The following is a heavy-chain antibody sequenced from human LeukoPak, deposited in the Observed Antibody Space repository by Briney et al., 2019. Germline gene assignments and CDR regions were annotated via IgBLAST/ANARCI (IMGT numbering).Heavy chain of an antibody. J-gene: IGHJ3*02. D-gene: IGHD3-16*02. CDR3: ARFRVEDYVWESYRYEVGAFDI. Sequence: PSETLSLTCTVSGGSISSSGYYWGWIRQPPGKGLEWIGSIYYSGSTYYNPSLKSRVTISVDTSKNQFSLKLSSVTAADTAVYYSARFRVEDYVWESYRYEVGAFDIWGQGTKVTVSS. CDR2: IYYSGST. V-gene: IGHV4-39*01. CDR1: GGSISSSGYY.